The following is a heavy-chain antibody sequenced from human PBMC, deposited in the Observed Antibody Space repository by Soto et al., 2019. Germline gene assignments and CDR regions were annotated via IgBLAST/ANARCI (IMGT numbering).Heavy chain of an antibody. D-gene: IGHD3-9*01. CDR1: GGSISSGDYY. J-gene: IGHJ4*02. CDR3: ARELYDILTGAYSPDY. V-gene: IGHV4-30-4*01. CDR2: IYYSGST. Sequence: PSETLSLTCTVSGGSISSGDYYWSWIRQPPGKGLEWIGYIYYSGSTYYNPSLKSRVTISVDTSKNQFSLKLSSVTAADTAVYYCARELYDILTGAYSPDYWGQGTLVTVSS.